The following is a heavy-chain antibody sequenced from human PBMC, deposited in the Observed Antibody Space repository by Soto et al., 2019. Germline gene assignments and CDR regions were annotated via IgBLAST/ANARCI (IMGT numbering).Heavy chain of an antibody. CDR3: AREDGYRGGEAFDI. D-gene: IGHD5-12*01. Sequence: EVQLVESGGGLVQPGGSLRLSCAASGFTVSSNYMSWVRQAPGKGLEWVSVIYSGGSTYYADSVKGRFTISRDNSKNTLCLRMNRLRAEDTAVYYCAREDGYRGGEAFDIWGQGTMVTVSS. CDR2: IYSGGST. J-gene: IGHJ3*02. V-gene: IGHV3-66*01. CDR1: GFTVSSNY.